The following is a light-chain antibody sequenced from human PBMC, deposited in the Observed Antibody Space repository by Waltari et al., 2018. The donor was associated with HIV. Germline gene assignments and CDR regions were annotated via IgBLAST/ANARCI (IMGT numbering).Light chain of an antibody. CDR3: LFYFSGFRPHWV. CDR2: ATT. Sequence: QTVVTQEPSLTVSPGGTVTLPCSSRTGPVTSGSYAICFQQKPGQPPKALLFATTKTHSWTPDRFSGSLLGGDAVLTVSGVRPEDEADYYCLFYFSGFRPHWVFGGGTRLTVL. CDR1: TGPVTSGSY. J-gene: IGLJ3*02. V-gene: IGLV7-43*01.